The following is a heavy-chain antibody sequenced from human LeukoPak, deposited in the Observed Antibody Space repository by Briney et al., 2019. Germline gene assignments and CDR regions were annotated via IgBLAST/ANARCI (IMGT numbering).Heavy chain of an antibody. D-gene: IGHD4-11*01. Sequence: ASVKVSCKASGYTFTSYYIHWVRQAPGQGPERLGIINPIGGTTHFAQKFQGRVTMTRDTSTTTVYMELSSLGSEDTAVYYCARQQGLQNLNFDYWGQGALVTVSS. CDR1: GYTFTSYY. V-gene: IGHV1-46*01. J-gene: IGHJ4*02. CDR2: INPIGGTT. CDR3: ARQQGLQNLNFDY.